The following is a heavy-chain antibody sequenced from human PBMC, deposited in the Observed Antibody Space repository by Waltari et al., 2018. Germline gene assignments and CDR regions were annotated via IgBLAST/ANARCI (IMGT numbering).Heavy chain of an antibody. CDR1: GYTFTSYD. Sequence: QVQLVQSGAEVKKPGASVKVSCKASGYTFTSYDINWVRQATGQGLEWMVVRNPKSGKPGYAKKFQGRVTITRNTSISTAYMELSSRRSEDTAVYDCAREGGDCSGGSCSNWFDPWGQGTLVTVSS. CDR3: AREGGDCSGGSCSNWFDP. J-gene: IGHJ5*02. V-gene: IGHV1-8*03. D-gene: IGHD2-15*01. CDR2: RNPKSGKP.